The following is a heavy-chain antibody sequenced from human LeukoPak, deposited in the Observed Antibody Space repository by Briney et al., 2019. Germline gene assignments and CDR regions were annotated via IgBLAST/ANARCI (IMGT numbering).Heavy chain of an antibody. CDR2: IGGSGDNT. CDR1: GFTFSSYA. Sequence: GGSLRLSCAASGFTFSSYAMSWVRQAPGKGLEWVSSIGGSGDNTFYADSVKDRFTISRDNSKNTLFLQMNSLRAEDTAVYYCAKGRGTTVTSASNYWGQGTLVTVSS. J-gene: IGHJ4*02. D-gene: IGHD4-17*01. CDR3: AKGRGTTVTSASNY. V-gene: IGHV3-23*01.